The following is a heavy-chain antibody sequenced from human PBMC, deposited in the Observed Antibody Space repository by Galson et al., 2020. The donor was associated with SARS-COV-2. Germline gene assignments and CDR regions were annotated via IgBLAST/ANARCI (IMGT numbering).Heavy chain of an antibody. CDR3: ARGWKTGTFDF. V-gene: IGHV4-34*01. CDR2: INHSGST. D-gene: IGHD1-7*01. CDR1: GGSFSGYY. J-gene: IGHJ4*02. Sequence: SETLSLTCAVYGGSFSGYYWSWIRQPPGKGLEWIGEINHSGSTNYNPSLKSRVTISIDTSKNQFSLKLSSVTAADTAVYYCARGWKTGTFDFWGQGTLGTVSS.